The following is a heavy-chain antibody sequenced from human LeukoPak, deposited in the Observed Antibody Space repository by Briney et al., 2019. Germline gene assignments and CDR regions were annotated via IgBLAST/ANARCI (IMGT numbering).Heavy chain of an antibody. J-gene: IGHJ4*02. Sequence: SVKVSCKASGGTFSSYAISWVRQAPGQGLEWMGGIIPIFGTANYAQKFQGRVTITADESTSTAYMELSSLRSEDTAVYYCARDPPAAAGTDYFDYWGQGTLVTVSS. D-gene: IGHD6-13*01. CDR3: ARDPPAAAGTDYFDY. V-gene: IGHV1-69*13. CDR1: GGTFSSYA. CDR2: IIPIFGTA.